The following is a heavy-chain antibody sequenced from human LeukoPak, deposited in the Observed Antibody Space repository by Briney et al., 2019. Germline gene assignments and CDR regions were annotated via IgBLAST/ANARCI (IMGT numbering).Heavy chain of an antibody. D-gene: IGHD2-21*01. CDR3: ARDWWVIAYYFEY. Sequence: GGSLRLSCAASGFTFSSYDMHWVRQATGKGLEWVSAIGTAGDTYYPGSVKGRFTISRDNSKNTLYLQMNSLRAEDTAVYYCARDWWVIAYYFEYWGQGTLVTVSS. CDR1: GFTFSSYD. CDR2: IGTAGDT. V-gene: IGHV3-13*01. J-gene: IGHJ4*02.